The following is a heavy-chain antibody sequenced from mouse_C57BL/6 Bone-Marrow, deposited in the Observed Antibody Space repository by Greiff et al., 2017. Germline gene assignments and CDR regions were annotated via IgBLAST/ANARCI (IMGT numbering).Heavy chain of an antibody. Sequence: QVQLQQPGSELVRPGTSVKLSCKASVYTFTSYWLHWVKQRPGQVLDWIGAIDPSDSYTNYNQKFEGKATLTVDTSSSTAYMQLSNLTSEDSAVYCCARDGYYDYFDYWGQGTTLTVSS. D-gene: IGHD2-3*01. J-gene: IGHJ2*01. CDR1: VYTFTSYW. CDR3: ARDGYYDYFDY. CDR2: IDPSDSYT. V-gene: IGHV1-59*01.